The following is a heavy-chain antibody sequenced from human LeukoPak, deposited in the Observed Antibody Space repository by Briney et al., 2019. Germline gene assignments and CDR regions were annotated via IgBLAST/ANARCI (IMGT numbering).Heavy chain of an antibody. CDR1: GVSFSGYY. CDR3: ARRSGSGWYYYYYYYMDV. V-gene: IGHV4-34*01. Sequence: PSETLSLTCAVYGVSFSGYYWSWIRQPPGKGLEWIGEINHSGSTNYNPSLKSRVTISVDTSKNQFSLKLSSVTAADTAVYYCARRSGSGWYYYYYYYMDVWGKGTTVTVSS. CDR2: INHSGST. J-gene: IGHJ6*03. D-gene: IGHD6-19*01.